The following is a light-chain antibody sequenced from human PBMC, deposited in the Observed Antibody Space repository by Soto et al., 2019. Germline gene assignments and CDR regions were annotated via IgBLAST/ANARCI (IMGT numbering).Light chain of an antibody. Sequence: DLPMTQSPSSLSASVGDRVTITCRASQGIGSWLAWYQQKPGRAPKILIYAAASLQSGVPSRFSATFSGTDFTLTINSLQPEDVATYFCQQANSFPLTFGPGTKVDIK. V-gene: IGKV1-12*01. CDR1: QGIGSW. CDR2: AAA. CDR3: QQANSFPLT. J-gene: IGKJ3*01.